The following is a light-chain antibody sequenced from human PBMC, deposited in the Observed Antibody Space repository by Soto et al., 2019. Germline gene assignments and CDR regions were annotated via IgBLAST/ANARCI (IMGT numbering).Light chain of an antibody. CDR3: QQYNNWPIT. V-gene: IGKV3-20*01. CDR2: AAS. Sequence: EIVLTQSPGTLSLSPGERATLSCRASQSVSSSHLAWYQHKPGQAPRLLIYAASSRATGSPDRFSGGGSGTDFTLTISSLQSEDFAVYYCQQYNNWPITFGQGTRLEIK. J-gene: IGKJ5*01. CDR1: QSVSSSH.